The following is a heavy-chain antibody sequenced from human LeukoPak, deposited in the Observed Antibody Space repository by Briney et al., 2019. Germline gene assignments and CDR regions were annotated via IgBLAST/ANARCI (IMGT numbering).Heavy chain of an antibody. Sequence: GGSLRLSCAASGFTFSNAWMSWVPQAPGKGLEWVGRIKSKTDGGTTDYAATVKGRITISRDDSKNTLYLQMNSLKTEDTAVYYCTTGEFDWLSQRYAFDIWGQGTMVTVSS. V-gene: IGHV3-15*01. D-gene: IGHD3-9*01. CDR3: TTGEFDWLSQRYAFDI. J-gene: IGHJ3*02. CDR1: GFTFSNAW. CDR2: IKSKTDGGTT.